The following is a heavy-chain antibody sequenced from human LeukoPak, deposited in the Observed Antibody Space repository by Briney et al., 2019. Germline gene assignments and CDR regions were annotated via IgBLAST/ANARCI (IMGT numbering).Heavy chain of an antibody. J-gene: IGHJ4*02. D-gene: IGHD6-19*01. CDR1: GYTLTELS. CDR2: FDPEDGET. CDR3: VSLLSGGWEKRDYYFDY. Sequence: ASVKVSCRVSGYTLTELSMHWVRQAPGKGLEWMGGFDPEDGETIYAQKFQGRVTMTEDTSTDTAYMELSSLRSEDTAVYYCVSLLSGGWEKRDYYFDYWGQGTLVTVSS. V-gene: IGHV1-24*01.